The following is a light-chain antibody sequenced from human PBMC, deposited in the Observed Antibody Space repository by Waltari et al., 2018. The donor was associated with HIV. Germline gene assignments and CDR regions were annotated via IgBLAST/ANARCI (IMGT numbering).Light chain of an antibody. CDR3: QTWDNSAGV. J-gene: IGLJ2*01. CDR1: HLGDKL. Sequence: SYELTQPSSVSVSPGQTVRITCSGDHLGDKLVCWYQQKPGQSPLLLIYADKKRPSGIPERFAASNSGNTATLAITETQTMDEADYYCQTWDNSAGVFGGGTKLTVL. CDR2: ADK. V-gene: IGLV3-1*01.